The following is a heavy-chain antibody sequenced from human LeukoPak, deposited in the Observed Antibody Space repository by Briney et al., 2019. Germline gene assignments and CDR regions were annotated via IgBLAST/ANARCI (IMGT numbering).Heavy chain of an antibody. V-gene: IGHV1-8*01. Sequence: GASVKVSCKASGYTFSGYDINWVRQATGQGLEWMGWMNPNSGSTGYAQKFQGRVTMTRDTSISTAYMELSSLVSEDTAVYYCARGPTWSYVVPLDYWGQGTQVTVSS. D-gene: IGHD1-26*01. CDR1: GYTFSGYD. CDR2: MNPNSGST. J-gene: IGHJ4*02. CDR3: ARGPTWSYVVPLDY.